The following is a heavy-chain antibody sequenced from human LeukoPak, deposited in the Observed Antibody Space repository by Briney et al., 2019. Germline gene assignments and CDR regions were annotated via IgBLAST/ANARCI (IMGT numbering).Heavy chain of an antibody. D-gene: IGHD3-10*01. V-gene: IGHV4-59*12. CDR2: IYYSGST. CDR3: GRGLFRFLYYSSGMAV. J-gene: IGHJ6*04. CDR1: GGSISSYY. Sequence: PSETLSLTCTVSGGSISSYYWSWIRQPPGKGLEWIGYIYYSGSTKYNPSLKSRVTISVDTSKNQFSLKLSSVTAADTAVYFCGRGLFRFLYYSSGMAVWGKGPRVPVPS.